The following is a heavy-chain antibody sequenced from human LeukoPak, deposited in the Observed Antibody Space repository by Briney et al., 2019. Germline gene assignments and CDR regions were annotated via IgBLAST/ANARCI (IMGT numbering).Heavy chain of an antibody. J-gene: IGHJ4*02. CDR1: GFTFSSYS. CDR3: ARDGYGDYDSFDY. D-gene: IGHD4-17*01. V-gene: IGHV3-48*01. Sequence: PGGSLRLSCAASGFTFSSYSMNWVRQAPGKGLEWVSYISSSSSTIYYADSVKGRFTISRDNAKNSLYLQMNSLRAEDTAVYYCARDGYGDYDSFDYWGQGTLVTVSS. CDR2: ISSSSSTI.